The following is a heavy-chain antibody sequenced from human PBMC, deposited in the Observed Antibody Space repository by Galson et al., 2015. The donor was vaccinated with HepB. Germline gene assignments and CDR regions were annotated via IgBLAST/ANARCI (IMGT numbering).Heavy chain of an antibody. J-gene: IGHJ6*02. V-gene: IGHV3-23*01. D-gene: IGHD4-11*01. Sequence: SLRLSCAASEITFSGYVMAWVRQAPGKGLEWVSGISGSGINTFYAESVKGRFTISRDYSKNTLYLQMNSLRAEDTAIYYCARGGCRNYRCSSGMDVWGQGTTVTVSS. CDR2: ISGSGINT. CDR1: EITFSGYV. CDR3: ARGGCRNYRCSSGMDV.